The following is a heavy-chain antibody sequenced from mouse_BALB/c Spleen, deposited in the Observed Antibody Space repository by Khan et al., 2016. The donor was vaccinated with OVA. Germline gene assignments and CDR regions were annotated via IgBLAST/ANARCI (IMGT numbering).Heavy chain of an antibody. CDR3: ARQLIGAMDY. CDR2: ISNGGGFT. V-gene: IGHV5-12*02. D-gene: IGHD1-3*01. J-gene: IGHJ4*01. CDR1: GFTFSDYY. Sequence: EVELVESGGGLVQPGGSLKLSCATSGFTFSDYYIYWVRQTPEKRLEWVAYISNGGGFTYYPDTIEGRFTISRDNAKNTLYLQMSRLKSEDTAMYYCARQLIGAMDYWGQGTSVTVSS.